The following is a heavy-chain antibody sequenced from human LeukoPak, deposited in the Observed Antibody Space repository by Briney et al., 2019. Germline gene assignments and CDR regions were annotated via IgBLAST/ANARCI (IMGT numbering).Heavy chain of an antibody. CDR3: AREGGNGGFDY. CDR2: INPNSGVT. Sequence: ASVKVSCKASGYTFTAYYLHLVRQAPGQGLEWMAWINPNSGVTNYAQKFQGRVTMTRDTSISTAYMGLSRLRSDDTAVYSCAREGGNGGFDYWGQGTLVTVSS. V-gene: IGHV1-2*02. J-gene: IGHJ4*02. CDR1: GYTFTAYY. D-gene: IGHD4-23*01.